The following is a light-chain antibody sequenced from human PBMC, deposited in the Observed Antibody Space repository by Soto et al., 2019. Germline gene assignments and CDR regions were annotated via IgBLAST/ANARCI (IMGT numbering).Light chain of an antibody. V-gene: IGKV3-20*01. Sequence: EIVLTQSPGTLSLSPGERATLSCSASQSVSSSYLAWYQQKPGQAPRLLIYGASSRATGIPDRFSGSGSGTDFTLTISRLEPEDFAVDYCQQYGSSPAYTFGQGTKLEIK. CDR1: QSVSSSY. J-gene: IGKJ2*01. CDR2: GAS. CDR3: QQYGSSPAYT.